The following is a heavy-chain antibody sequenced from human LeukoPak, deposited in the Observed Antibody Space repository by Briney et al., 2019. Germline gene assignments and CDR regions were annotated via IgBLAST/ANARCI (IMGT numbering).Heavy chain of an antibody. CDR3: AREGQTYYDFWSGYFYYYYMDV. V-gene: IGHV1-8*01. Sequence: GASVKVSCKTSGYTFTNYDINWVRQAAGQGLEWMGWMNPNSGDTDYVQEFKGRVTMTRDTSISTAYMELSSLTYEDSAVYYCAREGQTYYDFWSGYFYYYYMDVWGKGTTVTVSS. CDR2: MNPNSGDT. CDR1: GYTFTNYD. J-gene: IGHJ6*03. D-gene: IGHD3-3*01.